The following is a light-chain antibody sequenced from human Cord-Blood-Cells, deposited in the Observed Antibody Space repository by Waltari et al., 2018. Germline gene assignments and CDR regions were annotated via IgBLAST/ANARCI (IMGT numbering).Light chain of an antibody. CDR2: EDS. V-gene: IGLV3-10*01. CDR3: YSTDSSGNHCVV. Sequence: SYELTQQPSVSVSLGKRGRITCSGNALPKKLAFWYQQKSGQAPMLVIYEDSKRPSGIPERFSGSSSGTMATLTISGAQVEDEADYYCYSTDSSGNHCVVFGGGTKLTVL. CDR1: ALPKKL. J-gene: IGLJ2*01.